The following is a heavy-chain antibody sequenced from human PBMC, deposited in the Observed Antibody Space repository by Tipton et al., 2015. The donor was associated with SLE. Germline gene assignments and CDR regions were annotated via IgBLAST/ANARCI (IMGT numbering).Heavy chain of an antibody. V-gene: IGHV4-59*01. CDR3: ARLIPGSYYFYMDV. D-gene: IGHD2-21*01. CDR2: LYYSGRT. CDR1: GGSISRYF. Sequence: TLSLTCTVSGGSISRYFWSWVRQSPGKGLEWVGYLYYSGRTAYNPSLKSRATISEDTSKNQFYLRLSSVTAADTAVYYCARLIPGSYYFYMDVWGERTTVTFSS. J-gene: IGHJ6*03.